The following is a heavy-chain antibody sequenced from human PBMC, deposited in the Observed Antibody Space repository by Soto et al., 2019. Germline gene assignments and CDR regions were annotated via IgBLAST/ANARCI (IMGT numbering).Heavy chain of an antibody. CDR1: GYTFTSYA. J-gene: IGHJ4*02. CDR3: ARTAHKYSSSWYYVDY. Sequence: QVQLVQSGAEVKKPGASVKVSCKASGYTFTSYAMHWVRQAPGQRLEWMGWINAGNGNTKYSQKFQGRVTITRDTSASTAYMELSSLRSEDTAVYYCARTAHKYSSSWYYVDYWGQGTLVTVSS. D-gene: IGHD6-13*01. CDR2: INAGNGNT. V-gene: IGHV1-3*01.